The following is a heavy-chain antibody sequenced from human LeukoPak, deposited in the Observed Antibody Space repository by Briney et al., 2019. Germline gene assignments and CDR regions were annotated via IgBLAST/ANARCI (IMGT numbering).Heavy chain of an antibody. V-gene: IGHV3-7*03. CDR1: GFTFGDTC. Sequence: PGGSLRLSCAASGFTFGDTCMDWVRQVPGQGLEWVANIKHDGSEKFYGASVKGRFTISRDNGKSSLYLQMKSLRAEETGLYYCATSYDMGWLIGYWGQGTLVTVSS. CDR2: IKHDGSEK. D-gene: IGHD3/OR15-3a*01. J-gene: IGHJ4*02. CDR3: ATSYDMGWLIGY.